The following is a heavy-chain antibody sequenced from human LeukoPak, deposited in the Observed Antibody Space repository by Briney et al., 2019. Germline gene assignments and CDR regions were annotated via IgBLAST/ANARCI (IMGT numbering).Heavy chain of an antibody. CDR2: IWYDGSNK. Sequence: GGSLRLSCAASGFTFSSYGMHWVRQAPGKGLEWVAVIWYDGSNKYYADSVKGRFTISRDNSKNTLYLQMNSLRAEDTAMYYCARGAAAGTYNWFDPWGQGTLVTVSS. J-gene: IGHJ5*02. D-gene: IGHD6-13*01. V-gene: IGHV3-33*01. CDR3: ARGAAAGTYNWFDP. CDR1: GFTFSSYG.